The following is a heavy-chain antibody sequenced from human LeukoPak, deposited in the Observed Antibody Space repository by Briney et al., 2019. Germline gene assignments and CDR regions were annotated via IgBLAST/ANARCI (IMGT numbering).Heavy chain of an antibody. D-gene: IGHD2-2*01. CDR2: ISTGNGKT. Sequence: VASVKVSCKASGDTFIRYGIRWVRQAPGQGLEWMGWISTGNGKTNYGQKFQGRVTMTTDTSTGTAYMELSRLRSDDTAVYYCARSGFEICSSTSCYYPYYYYMDVWGKGTTVTISS. CDR3: ARSGFEICSSTSCYYPYYYYMDV. CDR1: GDTFIRYG. J-gene: IGHJ6*03. V-gene: IGHV1-18*01.